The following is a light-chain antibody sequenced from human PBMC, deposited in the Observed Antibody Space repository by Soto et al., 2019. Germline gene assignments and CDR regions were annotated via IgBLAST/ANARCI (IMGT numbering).Light chain of an antibody. CDR1: SSNIGAGYD. CDR3: QSYDSSLRAVV. J-gene: IGLJ2*01. CDR2: GNS. Sequence: SVLTQPPSVSGAPGQRVTISCTGSSSNIGAGYDVHWYQQLPGTAPKLLIYGNSNRPSGVPDRFSGSKSGTSASLAITGLQAEDEADYYCQSYDSSLRAVVFGGGTKLTVL. V-gene: IGLV1-40*01.